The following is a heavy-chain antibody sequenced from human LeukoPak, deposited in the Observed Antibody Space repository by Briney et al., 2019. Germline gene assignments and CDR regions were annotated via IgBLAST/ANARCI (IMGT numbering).Heavy chain of an antibody. Sequence: GGSLRLSCAASGFPFTNYWMSWVRQAPGKGLEWVSVIYSGGSTYYADSVKGRFTISRDNSKDTLYLQMNSLRAEDTAVYYCARSRFPGSFVYWGQGTLVTVSS. CDR3: ARSRFPGSFVY. CDR1: GFPFTNYW. D-gene: IGHD6-6*01. J-gene: IGHJ4*02. V-gene: IGHV3-66*01. CDR2: IYSGGST.